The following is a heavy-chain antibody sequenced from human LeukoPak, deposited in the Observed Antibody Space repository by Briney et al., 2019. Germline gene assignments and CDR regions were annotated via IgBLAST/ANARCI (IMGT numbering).Heavy chain of an antibody. CDR3: ATSQFTVRYCFDY. V-gene: IGHV3-30-3*01. Sequence: GRSLRLSCAASGFTFSSYAMHWVRQAPGKGLEWVAVISYDGSNKYYADSVKGRFTISRDNSKNTLYLRMNSLRAEDTAVYYCATSQFTVRYCFDYWGQGTLVTVSS. D-gene: IGHD4-17*01. CDR2: ISYDGSNK. CDR1: GFTFSSYA. J-gene: IGHJ4*02.